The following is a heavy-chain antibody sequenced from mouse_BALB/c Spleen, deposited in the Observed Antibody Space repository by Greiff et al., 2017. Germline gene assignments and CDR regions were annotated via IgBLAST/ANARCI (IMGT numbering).Heavy chain of an antibody. D-gene: IGHD1-1*01. J-gene: IGHJ4*01. CDR3: ASYYGSSYAMDY. V-gene: IGHV14-1*02. CDR2: IDPENGNT. Sequence: EVQLQQSGAELVRPGALVKLSCKASGFNIKDYYMHWVKQRPEQGLEWIGWIDPENGNTIYDPKFQGKASITADTSSNTAYLQLSSLTSEDTAVYYCASYYGSSYAMDYWGQGTSVTVSS. CDR1: GFNIKDYY.